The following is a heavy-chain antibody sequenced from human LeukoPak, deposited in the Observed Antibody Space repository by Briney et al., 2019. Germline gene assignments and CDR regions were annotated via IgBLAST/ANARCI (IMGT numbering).Heavy chain of an antibody. CDR3: AEGNYYFDY. J-gene: IGHJ4*02. CDR2: ISYDGSNK. V-gene: IGHV3-30*18. CDR1: GFTFSSYG. Sequence: GVSLRLSCAASGFTFSSYGMHWVRQAPGKGLEWVAVISYDGSNKYYADSVKGRFTISRDNSKNTLYLQMNSLRAEDTAVYYCAEGNYYFDYWGQGTLVTVSS.